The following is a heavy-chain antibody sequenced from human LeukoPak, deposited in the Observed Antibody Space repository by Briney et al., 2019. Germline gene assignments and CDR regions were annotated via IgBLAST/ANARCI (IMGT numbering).Heavy chain of an antibody. CDR3: AAGVYCSSTSCSDYYYYYYMDV. V-gene: IGHV4-30-2*01. CDR2: IYHSGST. Sequence: SQTLSLTCTVSGGSISSGGYYWSWIRQPPGKGLEWIGYIYHSGSTYYNPSLKSRVTISVDKSKNQFSLKLSSVTAADTAVYYCAAGVYCSSTSCSDYYYYYYMDVWGKGTTVTVSS. D-gene: IGHD2-2*01. CDR1: GGSISSGGYY. J-gene: IGHJ6*03.